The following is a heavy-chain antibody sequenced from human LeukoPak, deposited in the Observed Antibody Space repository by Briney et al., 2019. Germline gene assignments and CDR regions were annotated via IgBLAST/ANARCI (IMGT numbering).Heavy chain of an antibody. Sequence: GGSLRLSCAASGFTFSSYAMSWVRQAPGKGLEWVSAISGSGGSTYYADSVKGRFTISRDNSKNTLYLQMNSLRAEDTAVYCCAKSSWSGSYFDYWGQGTLVTVSS. CDR3: AKSSWSGSYFDY. CDR2: ISGSGGST. D-gene: IGHD1-26*01. V-gene: IGHV3-23*01. CDR1: GFTFSSYA. J-gene: IGHJ4*02.